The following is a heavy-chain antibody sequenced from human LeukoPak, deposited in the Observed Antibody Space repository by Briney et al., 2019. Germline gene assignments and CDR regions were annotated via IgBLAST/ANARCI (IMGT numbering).Heavy chain of an antibody. CDR3: ARSGSSSWSSVFDH. D-gene: IGHD6-13*01. Sequence: AAVKLSCKASGSIFTSYGITWVRQGPGQGHEWMGRISTFNDKTVIADKFQGRVTMTTDTDTAYLTLRRLRSDDTAVYFCARSGSSSWSSVFDHWGQGTPVTVSS. V-gene: IGHV1-18*01. CDR1: GSIFTSYG. J-gene: IGHJ4*02. CDR2: ISTFNDKT.